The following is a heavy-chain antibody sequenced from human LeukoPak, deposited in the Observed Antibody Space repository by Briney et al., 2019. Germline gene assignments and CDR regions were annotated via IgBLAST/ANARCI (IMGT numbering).Heavy chain of an antibody. J-gene: IGHJ4*02. D-gene: IGHD3-16*02. V-gene: IGHV4-59*08. CDR2: IYYSGST. Sequence: SETLSLTCTVSGGSISSYYWSWIRQPPGKGLEWIGYIYYSGSTNYNPSLKSRVTISVDTSKNQFSLKLSSVTAADTAVYYCARLVSEGTYDYVWGGYRPWYFDYWGQGTLVTVSS. CDR1: GGSISSYY. CDR3: ARLVSEGTYDYVWGGYRPWYFDY.